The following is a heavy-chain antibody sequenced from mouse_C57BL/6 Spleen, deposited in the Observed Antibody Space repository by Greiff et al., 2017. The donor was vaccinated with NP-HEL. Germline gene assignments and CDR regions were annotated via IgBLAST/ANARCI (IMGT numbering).Heavy chain of an antibody. D-gene: IGHD1-1*01. CDR2: IDPETGGT. J-gene: IGHJ2*01. CDR1: GYTFTDYE. CDR3: TRTAIYYYAQRFDY. Sequence: QVQLQQSGAELVRPGASVTLSCKASGYTFTDYEMHWVKQTPVHGLEWIGAIDPETGGTAYNQKFKGKAILTADKSSSTAYMELRSLTSEDSAVYYCTRTAIYYYAQRFDYWGQGTTLTVSS. V-gene: IGHV1-15*01.